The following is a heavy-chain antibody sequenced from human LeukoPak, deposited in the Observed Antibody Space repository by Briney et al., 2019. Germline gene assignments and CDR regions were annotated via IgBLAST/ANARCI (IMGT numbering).Heavy chain of an antibody. V-gene: IGHV3-21*01. J-gene: IGHJ6*02. Sequence: GGSLRHSCAASGFTFSSYSMNWVRQAPGKGLEWVSSISSSSYIYYADSVKGRFTISRDNAKNSLYLQMNSLRAEDTAVYYCARGAGYCSSTSCRYGMDVWGQGTTVTVSS. CDR1: GFTFSSYS. D-gene: IGHD2-2*01. CDR2: ISSSSYI. CDR3: ARGAGYCSSTSCRYGMDV.